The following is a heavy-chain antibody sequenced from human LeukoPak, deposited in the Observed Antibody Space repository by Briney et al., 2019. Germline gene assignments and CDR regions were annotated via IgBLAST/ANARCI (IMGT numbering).Heavy chain of an antibody. J-gene: IGHJ4*02. D-gene: IGHD1-1*01. CDR1: GVSISGYY. Sequence: SETLSLTCTVSGVSISGYYWSWLRQPPGKGLEWIGYIHYSGSTNYNPSLKSRVTISLDTSKKQFFLRLSSVTAADTAIYYCAMYDSFFDYCGQGTLVTVSS. CDR2: IHYSGST. V-gene: IGHV4-59*08. CDR3: AMYDSFFDY.